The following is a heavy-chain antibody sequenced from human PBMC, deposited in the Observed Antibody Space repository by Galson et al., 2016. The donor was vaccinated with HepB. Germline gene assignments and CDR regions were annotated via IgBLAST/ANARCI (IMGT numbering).Heavy chain of an antibody. CDR2: IIPIFGTA. CDR3: ARGAGPMTTMTTFVY. Sequence: SVKVSCKASGGTFSSYAISWVRQAPGQGLEWTGGIIPIFGTANYAQKFQGRVTITADEATSTAYMELSSLRSEDTAVYYCARGAGPMTTMTTFVYWGQGTLVTVSS. CDR1: GGTFSSYA. D-gene: IGHD4-17*01. J-gene: IGHJ4*02. V-gene: IGHV1-69*13.